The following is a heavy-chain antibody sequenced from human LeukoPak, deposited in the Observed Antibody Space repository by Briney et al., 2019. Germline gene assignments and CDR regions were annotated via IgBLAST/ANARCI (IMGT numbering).Heavy chain of an antibody. J-gene: IGHJ4*02. Sequence: VASVKVSCKASGYTFTSYDINWVRQATGQGLEWMGWMNPNSGNTGYAQKFQGRVTMTRNTSISTAYMELSSLRSEDTAVYYCARAYGQQLSDGQDYWGQGTLVTVSS. CDR3: ARAYGQQLSDGQDY. V-gene: IGHV1-8*02. CDR1: GYTFTSYD. D-gene: IGHD6-13*01. CDR2: MNPNSGNT.